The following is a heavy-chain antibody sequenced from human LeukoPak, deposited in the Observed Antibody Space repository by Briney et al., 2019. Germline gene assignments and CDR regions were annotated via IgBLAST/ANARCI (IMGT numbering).Heavy chain of an antibody. CDR3: ARLWSHGFNV. CDR2: IYYSGDT. J-gene: IGHJ3*01. CDR1: GGSISSGSYY. Sequence: PSETLSLTCTVSGGSISSGSYYWSWIRQPPGKGLEWVGSIYYSGDTNYNPSLKSRVTISVDTSKTQFSLKLNFVTAADTAVYYCARLWSHGFNVWGQGTMVTVSS. D-gene: IGHD3-10*01. V-gene: IGHV4-61*01.